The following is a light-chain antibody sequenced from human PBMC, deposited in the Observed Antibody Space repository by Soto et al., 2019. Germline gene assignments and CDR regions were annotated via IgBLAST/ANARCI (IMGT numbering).Light chain of an antibody. J-gene: IGLJ3*02. Sequence: QSALTQPASVSGSPGQSITISCTGTSSDVGSYNLVSWYQQHPGKAPKLMIYEGSKRPSGVSNRFSGSKSGNTASLTISGLQAEDEADYYCCSYAGSSTPNWAFGGGTQLTVL. V-gene: IGLV2-23*01. CDR3: CSYAGSSTPNWA. CDR2: EGS. CDR1: SSDVGSYNL.